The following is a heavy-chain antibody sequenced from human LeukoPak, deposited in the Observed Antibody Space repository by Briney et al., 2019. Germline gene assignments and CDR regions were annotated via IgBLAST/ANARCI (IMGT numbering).Heavy chain of an antibody. CDR2: ISHSGSDT. CDR1: GFTFSDYY. Sequence: GGSLRLSCAASGFTFSDYYMSWIRQAPGKGLEWVSYISHSGSDTYYADSVKGRFTTSRDNSKNTLYLQMNSLRPEDTAVYYCARDLPPAPWNGMDVWGQGTTVTVSS. D-gene: IGHD2-2*01. J-gene: IGHJ6*02. CDR3: ARDLPPAPWNGMDV. V-gene: IGHV3-11*05.